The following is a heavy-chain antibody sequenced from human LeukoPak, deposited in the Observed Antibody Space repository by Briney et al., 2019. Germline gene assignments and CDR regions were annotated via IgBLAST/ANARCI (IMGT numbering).Heavy chain of an antibody. D-gene: IGHD3-16*01. CDR1: GDSVSSNTAG. V-gene: IGHV6-1*01. CDR3: ARGGLISPAYTPLGAFDI. J-gene: IGHJ3*02. Sequence: SQTLSLTCAISGDSVSSNTAGWNWIRQSPSRGLEWLGRTYYRSKWYNDFAPSLRNRITINPDTSKNQFSLQLNSVTPEDTAVYYCARGGLISPAYTPLGAFDIWGQGTRVSVSS. CDR2: TYYRSKWYN.